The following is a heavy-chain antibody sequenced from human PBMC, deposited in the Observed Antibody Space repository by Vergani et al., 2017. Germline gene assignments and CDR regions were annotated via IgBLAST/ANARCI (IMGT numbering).Heavy chain of an antibody. J-gene: IGHJ5*02. CDR1: GFTFSSYA. V-gene: IGHV3-23*01. CDR2: ISGSGGST. D-gene: IGHD3-22*01. CDR3: AKDRIAMIVRGDNWFDP. Sequence: EVQLLESGGGLVQPGGSLRLSCAASGFTFSSYAMSWVRQAPGKGLEWVSAISGSGGSTYYADSVKGRFTISRDNSKNTLYLQMNSLRAEDTAVYYCAKDRIAMIVRGDNWFDPWGQGTLVTVSS.